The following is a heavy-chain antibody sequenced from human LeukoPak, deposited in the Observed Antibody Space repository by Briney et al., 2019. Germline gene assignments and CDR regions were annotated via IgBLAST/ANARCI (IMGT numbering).Heavy chain of an antibody. Sequence: GGSLRLSCAASGLTFSSYGMHWVRQAPGKGLEWVAVIWYDGSNKYYADSVKGRFTISRDNSKNTLYLQMNSLRAEDTAVYYCARGGGLWYYFDYWGQGTLVTVSS. J-gene: IGHJ4*02. CDR1: GLTFSSYG. V-gene: IGHV3-33*01. D-gene: IGHD4/OR15-4a*01. CDR3: ARGGGLWYYFDY. CDR2: IWYDGSNK.